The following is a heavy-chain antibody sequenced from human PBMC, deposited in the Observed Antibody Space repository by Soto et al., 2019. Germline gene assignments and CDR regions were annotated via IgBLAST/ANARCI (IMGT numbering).Heavy chain of an antibody. V-gene: IGHV4-59*01. CDR3: AREADDYSDYYYYYMDV. CDR2: IYYSGST. Sequence: SETLSLTCTVSGGSISSYYWSWIRQPPGKGLEWIGYIYYSGSTNYNPSPKSRVTISVDTSKNQFSLKLSSVTAADTAVYYCAREADDYSDYYYYYMDVWGKGTTVTVSS. CDR1: GGSISSYY. J-gene: IGHJ6*03. D-gene: IGHD4-4*01.